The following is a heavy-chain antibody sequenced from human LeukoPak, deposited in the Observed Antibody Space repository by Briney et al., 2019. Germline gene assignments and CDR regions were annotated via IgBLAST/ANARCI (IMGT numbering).Heavy chain of an antibody. V-gene: IGHV3-21*01. CDR2: ISSSSSYI. D-gene: IGHD3-3*01. Sequence: TGGSLRLSCAASGFTFSSYSMNWVRQAPGKGLEWVSSISSSSSYIYYADSVNGRFTISRDNAKNSLCLQMNSLRAEDTAVYYCARGYLSRDITIFGAVIINGDAFDIWGQGTMVTVSS. J-gene: IGHJ3*02. CDR1: GFTFSSYS. CDR3: ARGYLSRDITIFGAVIINGDAFDI.